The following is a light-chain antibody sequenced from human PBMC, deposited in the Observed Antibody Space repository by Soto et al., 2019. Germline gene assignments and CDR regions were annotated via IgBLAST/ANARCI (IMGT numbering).Light chain of an antibody. J-gene: IGLJ3*02. CDR3: ATWDDSPSGRSWV. V-gene: IGLV1-47*01. CDR2: PNS. Sequence: QPVLTQSPSASGTPGQRVSISCFGSSSNIGSNNVYWYQQFPGSAPRFLIYPNSPRPSGVPDRFSASKSGTSASLVISGLRPEDEATYYCATWDDSPSGRSWVFGGGTKLTVL. CDR1: SSNIGSNN.